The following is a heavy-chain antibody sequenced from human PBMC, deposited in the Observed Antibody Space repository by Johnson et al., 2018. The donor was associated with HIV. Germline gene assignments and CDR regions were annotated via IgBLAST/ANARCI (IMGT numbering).Heavy chain of an antibody. J-gene: IGHJ3*02. CDR2: VKSKTEGGTI. V-gene: IGHV3-15*01. D-gene: IGHD6-13*01. Sequence: VQLVESGGGLVQPGGSLRLSCVASGFTVSSNYMNWVRQAPGKGLEWVGRVKSKTEGGTIDYAAPVKGRFTISRDGSKNTLYLQMTGLKTEDTAVYYCAKDMSRIAAGSDAFDNWGQGTMVTVSS. CDR3: AKDMSRIAAGSDAFDN. CDR1: GFTVSSNY.